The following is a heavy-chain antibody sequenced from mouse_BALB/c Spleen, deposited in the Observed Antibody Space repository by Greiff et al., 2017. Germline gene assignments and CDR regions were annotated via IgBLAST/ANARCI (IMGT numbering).Heavy chain of an antibody. CDR3: ARRREYYAMDY. V-gene: IGHV5-12-2*01. CDR1: GFTFSSYT. Sequence: EVKLVESGGGLVQPGGSLKLSCAASGFTFSSYTMSWVRQTPEKRLEWVAYISNGGGSTYYPDTVKGRFTISRDNAKNTLYLQMSSLKSEDTAMYYCARRREYYAMDYWGQGTSVTVSS. J-gene: IGHJ4*01. CDR2: ISNGGGST.